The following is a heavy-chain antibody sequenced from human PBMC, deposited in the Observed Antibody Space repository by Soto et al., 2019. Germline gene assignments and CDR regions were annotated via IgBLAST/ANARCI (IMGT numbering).Heavy chain of an antibody. J-gene: IGHJ4*02. V-gene: IGHV1-46*01. D-gene: IGHD3-22*01. Sequence: ASVKVSCKASGYTFRNYYIHWVRQAPGQGLEWMGLINPSGGATSYSQRFQGRVTITKDSSTSTVYMVLSSLGSEDTAVYYCGRAFDRSGLYWGQGTLVTVSS. CDR1: GYTFRNYY. CDR3: GRAFDRSGLY. CDR2: INPSGGAT.